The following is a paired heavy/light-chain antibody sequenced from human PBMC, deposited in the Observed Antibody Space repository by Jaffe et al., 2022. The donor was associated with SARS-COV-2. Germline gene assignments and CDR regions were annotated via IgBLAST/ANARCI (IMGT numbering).Heavy chain of an antibody. V-gene: IGHV2-5*02. CDR2: IYWDNDK. D-gene: IGHD2-15*01. CDR3: ARSLRGYCGVGSCPNWFDP. Sequence: QITLKESGPTLVKPTQTLTLTCTFSGFSLSTSGVAVGWIRQPPGKALEWLALIYWDNDKRYSPSLQSRLTITKDTSKNQVVLTMTNMDPVDTATYYCARSLRGYCGVGSCPNWFDPWGQGTLVTVSS. J-gene: IGHJ5*02. CDR1: GFSLSTSGVA.
Light chain of an antibody. CDR1: QNFRND. CDR3: LQDYNYPWT. V-gene: IGKV1-6*01. Sequence: AIQMTQSPSSLSASVGDRVTITCRASQNFRNDLGWYQQKPGKAPTLLIYAVSTLQSGVPSRFSGSGSGTDFTLTISSLQPEDFATYYCLQDYNYPWTFGQGTKVEIK. J-gene: IGKJ1*01. CDR2: AVS.